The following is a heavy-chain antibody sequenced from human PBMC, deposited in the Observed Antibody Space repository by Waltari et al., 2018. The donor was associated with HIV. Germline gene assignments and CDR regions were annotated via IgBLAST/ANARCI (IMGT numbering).Heavy chain of an antibody. D-gene: IGHD4-17*01. CDR2: MNGGGSGT. Sequence: EVQLVESGGGLVQAGGSLRLSCAASGFTFSSHWMHWVRQAPGKGLVWVERMNGGGSGTSDADSGRGRFSISRENAENSLHLHMNSVRPEDTGLYYCTREGVETTAPADYWGQGTLVTVSS. J-gene: IGHJ4*02. CDR3: TREGVETTAPADY. CDR1: GFTFSSHW. V-gene: IGHV3-74*01.